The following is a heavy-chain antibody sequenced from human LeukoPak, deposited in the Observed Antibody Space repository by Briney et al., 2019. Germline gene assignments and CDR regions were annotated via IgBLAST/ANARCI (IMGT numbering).Heavy chain of an antibody. CDR3: ARAGATVTTNYFDP. D-gene: IGHD4-11*01. J-gene: IGHJ5*02. V-gene: IGHV3-11*06. CDR1: GFTFSDYY. CDR2: ISSSSSYT. Sequence: GGSLRLSCAASGFTFSDYYMSWIRQAPGKGLEWVSYISSSSSYTNYADSVKGRFTISRDNAKNSLYLQMNSLRAEDTAVYYCARAGATVTTNYFDPWGQGTLVTVSS.